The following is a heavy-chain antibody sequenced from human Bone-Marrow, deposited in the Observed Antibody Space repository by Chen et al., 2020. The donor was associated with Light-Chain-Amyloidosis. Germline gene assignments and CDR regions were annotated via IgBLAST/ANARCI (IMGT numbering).Heavy chain of an antibody. CDR2: INPASGAT. Sequence: QVQLVQSGAEVKKPGASVKVSCKASGYTFTGYYIHWVRQAPGQGLEWMGWINPASGATNYAQKFQGRVSLTRDTSVNTGYMELSRLRFDDTSVYYCATVYQNDDFWGGSTSLYGMDVWGQGTTVTVSS. D-gene: IGHD3-3*01. V-gene: IGHV1-2*02. CDR3: ATVYQNDDFWGGSTSLYGMDV. CDR1: GYTFTGYY. J-gene: IGHJ6*02.